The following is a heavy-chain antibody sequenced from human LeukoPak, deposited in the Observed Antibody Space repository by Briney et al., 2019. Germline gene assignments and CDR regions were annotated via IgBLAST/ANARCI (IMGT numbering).Heavy chain of an antibody. CDR3: ARDFLSYPDY. D-gene: IGHD3-16*02. V-gene: IGHV3-74*01. Sequence: GGSLRLSCAASGFTFSSYWMHWVRQAPGKGLVWVSRINTVGSSTSYADSVEGRFTISRDNTKNTLYLQMNSLRAEDTAVYYCARDFLSYPDYWGQGTLVTVSS. J-gene: IGHJ4*02. CDR2: INTVGSST. CDR1: GFTFSSYW.